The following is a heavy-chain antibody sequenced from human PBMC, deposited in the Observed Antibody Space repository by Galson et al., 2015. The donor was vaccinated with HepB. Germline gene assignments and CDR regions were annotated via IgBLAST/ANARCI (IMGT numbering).Heavy chain of an antibody. J-gene: IGHJ4*02. V-gene: IGHV3-30-3*02. Sequence: SLRLSCAASGFAFNTYTMQWVRQAPGKGLEWVATISSAGTTQYYADSVKGRFTSSRDNSKNTLYLQMNSLRAEDTALYYCAKDPYLYSALAGTMAGFDYWGQGSLVTCSA. CDR2: ISSAGTTQ. CDR1: GFAFNTYT. CDR3: AKDPYLYSALAGTMAGFDY. D-gene: IGHD6-19*01.